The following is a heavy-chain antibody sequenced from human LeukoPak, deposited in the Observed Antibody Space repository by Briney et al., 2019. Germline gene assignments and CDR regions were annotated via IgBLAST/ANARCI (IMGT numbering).Heavy chain of an antibody. CDR1: GYTFTGYY. CDR3: ARDSSGWDYWFDP. J-gene: IGHJ5*02. CDR2: INPNSGGT. D-gene: IGHD6-19*01. V-gene: IGHV1-2*02. Sequence: ASVKVSCKASGYTFTGYYMHWVRQAPGQGLEWMGWINPNSGGTSYAQKFQGRVTMTRDTSISTAYMELSRLRSDDTAVYYCARDSSGWDYWFDPWGQGTLVTVSS.